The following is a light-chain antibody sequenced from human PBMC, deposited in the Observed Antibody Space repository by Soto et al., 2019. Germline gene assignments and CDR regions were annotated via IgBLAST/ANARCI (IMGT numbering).Light chain of an antibody. CDR1: PRFRRY. CDR2: AVS. J-gene: IGKJ1*01. Sequence: DLQMTQSPSSLSASVGDRVTITCRSSPRFRRYLNWYPQNPGKAPNLLIYAVSPLASGVPSRFSGRGSGTDFPLTISSLQPEDFATDYCQQSHSNPRTFGKGTKVEI. V-gene: IGKV1-39*01. CDR3: QQSHSNPRT.